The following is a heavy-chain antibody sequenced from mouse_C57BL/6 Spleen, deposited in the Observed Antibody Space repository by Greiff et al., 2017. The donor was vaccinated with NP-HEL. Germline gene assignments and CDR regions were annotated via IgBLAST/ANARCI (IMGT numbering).Heavy chain of an antibody. CDR2: ISAGGSYT. Sequence: EVKLLESGGGLVKPGGSLTLSCAASGFTFSSYAMSWVRHTPEQRLEWVATISAGGSYTYYPDNVKGRFTISRDNAKNNLYLQMSHLKYEDTAMYYCARDLTGFFDYWGQGTTLTVSS. CDR3: ARDLTGFFDY. D-gene: IGHD4-1*01. CDR1: GFTFSSYA. V-gene: IGHV5-4*01. J-gene: IGHJ2*01.